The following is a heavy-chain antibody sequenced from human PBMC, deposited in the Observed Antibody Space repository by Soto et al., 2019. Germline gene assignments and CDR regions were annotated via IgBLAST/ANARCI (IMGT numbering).Heavy chain of an antibody. Sequence: GASVKVSCKASGYTFTSYDINWVRQATGQGLEWMGWMNPNSGNKGYARKFQDRVTMTRDTSISTAYMELSSLRSDDTAVYYCARGNYIWGSYRLIDYWGQGTLVTVSS. J-gene: IGHJ4*02. CDR3: ARGNYIWGSYRLIDY. CDR1: GYTFTSYD. D-gene: IGHD3-16*02. V-gene: IGHV1-8*01. CDR2: MNPNSGNK.